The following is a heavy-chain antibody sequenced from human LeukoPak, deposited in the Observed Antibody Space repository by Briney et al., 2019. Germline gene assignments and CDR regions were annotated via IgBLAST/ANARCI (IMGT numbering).Heavy chain of an antibody. CDR3: ARGRGFFNSGFYFDY. V-gene: IGHV4-34*01. Sequence: ETLSLTCSVYGGSFSGYYWSWIRQPPGKGLEWIGEINHSGSTNYNPSLKSRVTISVDTSKNQFSLKLSSVTAADTAVYYCARGRGFFNSGFYFDYWGQGTLVTVSS. D-gene: IGHD3-22*01. CDR2: INHSGST. CDR1: GGSFSGYY. J-gene: IGHJ4*02.